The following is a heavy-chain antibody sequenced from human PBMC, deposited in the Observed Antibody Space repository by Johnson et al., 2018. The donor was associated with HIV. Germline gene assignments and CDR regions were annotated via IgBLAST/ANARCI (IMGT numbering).Heavy chain of an antibody. D-gene: IGHD1-1*01. CDR2: IRYDGSDK. Sequence: QVQLVESGGGVVQPGGSLRLSCAASGFTFSNYGMHWVRQAPGKGLEWVAFIRYDGSDKYYEDSVKGRFTVSRDNSKNTLYLQMSSLRAEDTAVYYCARGGIIHDAFDIWGQGTMVTVSS. J-gene: IGHJ3*02. CDR3: ARGGIIHDAFDI. V-gene: IGHV3-30*02. CDR1: GFTFSNYG.